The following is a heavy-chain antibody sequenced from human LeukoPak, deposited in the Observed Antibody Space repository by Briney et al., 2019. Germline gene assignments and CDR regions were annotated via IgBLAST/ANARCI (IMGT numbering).Heavy chain of an antibody. CDR3: ARASGYDFWSGYYRLLYHFDY. J-gene: IGHJ4*02. V-gene: IGHV3-48*03. D-gene: IGHD3-3*01. CDR1: GFTFSSYE. CDR2: ISGSGSTI. Sequence: GGSLRLSCAASGFTFSSYEMNWVRQAPGKGLEWVSAISGSGSTIYYADSVKGRFTISRDNAKNSLYLQMNSLRAEDTAVYYCARASGYDFWSGYYRLLYHFDYWGQGTLVTVSS.